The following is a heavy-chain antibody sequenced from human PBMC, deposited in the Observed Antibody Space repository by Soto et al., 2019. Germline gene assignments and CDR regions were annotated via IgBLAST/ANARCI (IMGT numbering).Heavy chain of an antibody. Sequence: GGSLRLSCAASGFTFSSYAMHWVRQAPGKGLEWVAVISYDGSNKYYADTVKGRFTISRDNSKNTLYLQMNSLRAEDTTVYYYARDISSIAAAGNADYYYYGMDVWGQGTTVTVSS. V-gene: IGHV3-30-3*01. J-gene: IGHJ6*02. CDR3: ARDISSIAAAGNADYYYYGMDV. CDR1: GFTFSSYA. CDR2: ISYDGSNK. D-gene: IGHD6-13*01.